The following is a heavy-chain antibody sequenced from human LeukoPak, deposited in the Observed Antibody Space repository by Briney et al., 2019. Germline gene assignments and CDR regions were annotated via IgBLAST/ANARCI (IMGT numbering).Heavy chain of an antibody. CDR3: AKEGKQLRLYYYYMDV. J-gene: IGHJ6*03. CDR2: ISGSGDNT. V-gene: IGHV3-23*01. D-gene: IGHD6-6*01. Sequence: GGSLRLSCAASGFTFSSYAMNWVRQAPGKGLEWISSISGSGDNTYYADSVKGRFTISRDNSKNTLYLQMNSLRAEDTAVYYCAKEGKQLRLYYYYMDVWGKGTTVTVSS. CDR1: GFTFSSYA.